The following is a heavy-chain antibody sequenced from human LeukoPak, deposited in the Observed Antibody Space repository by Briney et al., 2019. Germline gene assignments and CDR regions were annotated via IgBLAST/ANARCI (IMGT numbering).Heavy chain of an antibody. CDR1: VGSISRYY. J-gene: IGHJ4*02. V-gene: IGHV4-59*01. CDR2: IYYSGST. CDR3: ASGITIVAATAFDY. Sequence: PSATLSLTCTLSVGSISRYYWSWLRQPPGKGLEWIGYIYYSGSTNYNPSLKSRVTISVSTSKNQFSLKLSFVTAADTAVYYCASGITIVAATAFDYWGQGTLVTVSS. D-gene: IGHD2-15*01.